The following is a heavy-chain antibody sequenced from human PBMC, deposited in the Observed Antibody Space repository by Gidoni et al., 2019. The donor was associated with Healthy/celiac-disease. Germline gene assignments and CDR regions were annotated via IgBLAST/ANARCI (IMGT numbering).Heavy chain of an antibody. J-gene: IGHJ4*02. D-gene: IGHD6-6*01. CDR3: ARLRGSSKYFDY. CDR2: IYYSGST. CDR1: GGSISSSSYY. Sequence: QLQLQESGPGLVKPSETLSLTCTVSGGSISSSSYYWGWIRQPPGKGLEWIGSIYYSGSTYYNPSLKSRVTISVDTSKNQFSLKLSSVTAADTAVYYCARLRGSSKYFDYWGQGTLVTVSS. V-gene: IGHV4-39*01.